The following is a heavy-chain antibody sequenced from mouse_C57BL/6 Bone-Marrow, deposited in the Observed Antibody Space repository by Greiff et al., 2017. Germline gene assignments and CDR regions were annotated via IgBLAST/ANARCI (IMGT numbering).Heavy chain of an antibody. CDR3: ARITTGVATDYAMDY. CDR2: IDPSDSYT. J-gene: IGHJ4*01. Sequence: QVQLQQPGAELVMPGASVKLSCKASGYTFTSYWMHWVKQRPGQGLEWIGEIDPSDSYTNSNQKFKGKSTLTVDKSSSTAYMQLSSLTSEDSAVYYCARITTGVATDYAMDYWGQGTSVTVSS. V-gene: IGHV1-69*01. D-gene: IGHD1-1*01. CDR1: GYTFTSYW.